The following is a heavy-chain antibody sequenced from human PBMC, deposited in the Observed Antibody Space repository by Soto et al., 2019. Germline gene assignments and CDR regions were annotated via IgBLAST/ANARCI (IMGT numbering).Heavy chain of an antibody. Sequence: GGSLRLSCAASGFTFSSYAMSWVRQAPGKGLEWVSAISGSDGSTYYADSVKGRFTISRDNSKNTLYLQMNSLRAEDTAVYYCASRITIFGVVIMDDAFDIWGQGTMVTVSS. CDR1: GFTFSSYA. CDR3: ASRITIFGVVIMDDAFDI. V-gene: IGHV3-23*01. CDR2: ISGSDGST. J-gene: IGHJ3*02. D-gene: IGHD3-3*01.